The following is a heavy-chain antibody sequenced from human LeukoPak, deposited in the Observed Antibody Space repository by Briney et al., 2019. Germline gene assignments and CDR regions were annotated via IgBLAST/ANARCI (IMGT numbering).Heavy chain of an antibody. D-gene: IGHD1-1*01. J-gene: IGHJ4*02. CDR1: GYTFTSYD. Sequence: ASVKVSCKASGYTFTSYDINWVRQATGQGLEWMGWMNPNSGNTGYAQKFQGRVTITRNTSISTAYMELSSLRSGDTAVYYCARVFTGNSYYFDYWGQGTLVTVSS. CDR3: ARVFTGNSYYFDY. CDR2: MNPNSGNT. V-gene: IGHV1-8*03.